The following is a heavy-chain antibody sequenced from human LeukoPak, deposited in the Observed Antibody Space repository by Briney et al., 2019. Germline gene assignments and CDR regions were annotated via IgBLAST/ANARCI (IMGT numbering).Heavy chain of an antibody. Sequence: GGSLRLSCAASGFTFSSYAMSWVRQAPGKGLEWVSAISGSGGSTYYADSVKGRFTISRDNSKNTLYLQMNSLRAENTAVYYCAKDDSDIVVVVAAFDIWGQGTMVTVSS. CDR2: ISGSGGST. CDR1: GFTFSSYA. J-gene: IGHJ3*02. V-gene: IGHV3-23*01. CDR3: AKDDSDIVVVVAAFDI. D-gene: IGHD2-15*01.